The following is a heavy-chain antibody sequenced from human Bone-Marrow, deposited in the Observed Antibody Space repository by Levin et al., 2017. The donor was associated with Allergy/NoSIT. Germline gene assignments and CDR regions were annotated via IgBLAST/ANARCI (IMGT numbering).Heavy chain of an antibody. CDR1: GVSFSSINYY. CDR3: ARLTHYTGGWYGWYFDL. CDR2: VSHSGST. V-gene: IGHV4-39*01. J-gene: IGHJ2*01. D-gene: IGHD6-19*01. Sequence: SETLSLTCTVSGVSFSSINYYWGWIRQSPGKGLEWIGYVSHSGSTYYDPSLKSRVTISVDTSKNQFSLKVISVTTADTAVYFCARLTHYTGGWYGWYFDLWGRGTLVTVSS.